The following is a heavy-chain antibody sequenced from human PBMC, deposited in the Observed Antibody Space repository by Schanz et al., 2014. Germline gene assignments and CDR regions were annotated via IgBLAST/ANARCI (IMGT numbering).Heavy chain of an antibody. CDR3: VRELGPAALHGYWFDP. Sequence: QVQLVQSGAEVKNPGASVKVSCKASGYTFINSDINWVRQAAGQWLEWMGWMNPKSGNTGYAQKCEGRATMPRTTSISTAYMELSRLRPDDTAIYYCVRELGPAALHGYWFDPWGQGTLVTVAS. D-gene: IGHD2-2*01. V-gene: IGHV1-8*02. J-gene: IGHJ5*02. CDR2: MNPKSGNT. CDR1: GYTFINSD.